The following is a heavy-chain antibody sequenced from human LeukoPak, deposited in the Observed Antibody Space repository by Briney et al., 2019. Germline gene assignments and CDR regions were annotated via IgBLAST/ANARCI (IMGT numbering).Heavy chain of an antibody. CDR1: GFTSSSYG. CDR3: AKDNFAVRGTTDY. Sequence: GGSLRLSCAASGFTSSSYGMSWVRQAPGKGLEWVSGISNSGGSTYYADSVKGRFTISRDNSKDTLYLQMNSLRAEDTAVYYCAKDNFAVRGTTDYWGQGTLVTVSS. CDR2: ISNSGGST. D-gene: IGHD3-10*01. V-gene: IGHV3-23*01. J-gene: IGHJ4*02.